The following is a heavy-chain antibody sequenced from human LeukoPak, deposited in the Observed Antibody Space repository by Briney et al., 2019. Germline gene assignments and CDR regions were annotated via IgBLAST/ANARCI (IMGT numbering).Heavy chain of an antibody. Sequence: GGSLRLSCAASGFTFSSYEMNWVRQAPGKGLEWVSYISSSGSTIYYADSVKGRFTISRDNAKNSLYLQMNSLRAEDTALYYCAKGGYSSGWYGDHWGQGTLVTVSS. CDR2: ISSSGSTI. D-gene: IGHD6-19*01. CDR1: GFTFSSYE. J-gene: IGHJ4*02. V-gene: IGHV3-48*03. CDR3: AKGGYSSGWYGDH.